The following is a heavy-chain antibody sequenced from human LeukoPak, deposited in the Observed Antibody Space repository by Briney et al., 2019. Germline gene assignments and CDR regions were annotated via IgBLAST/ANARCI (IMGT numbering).Heavy chain of an antibody. CDR3: ARDSVPYGDCDNWFDP. J-gene: IGHJ5*02. CDR1: GFTFSSYS. D-gene: IGHD4-17*01. Sequence: GGSLRLSCAASGFTFSSYSMNWVRQAPGKGLEWVSSISSSSSYIYYADSVKGRFTISRDNAKNSLYLQMNSLRAEDTAVYYCARDSVPYGDCDNWFDPWGQGTLVTVSS. CDR2: ISSSSSYI. V-gene: IGHV3-21*01.